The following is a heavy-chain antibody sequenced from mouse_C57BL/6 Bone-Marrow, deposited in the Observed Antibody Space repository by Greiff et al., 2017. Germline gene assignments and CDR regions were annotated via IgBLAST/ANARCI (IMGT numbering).Heavy chain of an antibody. CDR1: GFTFSSYG. Sequence: EVQGVESGGDLVKPGGSLKLSCAASGFTFSSYGMSWVRQTPDKRLEWVATISSGGSYTYYPDSVKGRFTISRDNAKNTLYLQMSSLKSEDTAMYYCATVRGAYGGRGTLVTVSA. D-gene: IGHD1-1*01. CDR3: ATVRGAY. V-gene: IGHV5-6*01. CDR2: ISSGGSYT. J-gene: IGHJ3*01.